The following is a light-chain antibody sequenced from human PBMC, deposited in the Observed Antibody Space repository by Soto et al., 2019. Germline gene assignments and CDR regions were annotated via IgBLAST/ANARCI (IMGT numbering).Light chain of an antibody. J-gene: IGKJ2*01. Sequence: EIVMTQSPATLSVSPGERATLSCRASQSVSSNLAWYQQKPGQAPRLLIYDASTRATGIPARFSGSGSGTEFTLTISRLQSEDFAVYYCQHYNNWPPYTFGQGTKVDIK. CDR3: QHYNNWPPYT. CDR2: DAS. CDR1: QSVSSN. V-gene: IGKV3-15*01.